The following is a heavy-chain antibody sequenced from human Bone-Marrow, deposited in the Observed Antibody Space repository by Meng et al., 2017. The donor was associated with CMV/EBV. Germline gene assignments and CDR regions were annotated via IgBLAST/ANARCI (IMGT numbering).Heavy chain of an antibody. Sequence: GEYLKISCAASGFTFSSYSMNWVRQAPGKGLEWVSSISSSSSYIYYADSVKGRFTISRDNAKNSLYLQMNSLRAEDTAVYYCARDAYEQWTYTLYGMDVWGQGTTVTVSS. J-gene: IGHJ6*02. CDR3: ARDAYEQWTYTLYGMDV. CDR2: ISSSSSYI. D-gene: IGHD6-19*01. CDR1: GFTFSSYS. V-gene: IGHV3-21*01.